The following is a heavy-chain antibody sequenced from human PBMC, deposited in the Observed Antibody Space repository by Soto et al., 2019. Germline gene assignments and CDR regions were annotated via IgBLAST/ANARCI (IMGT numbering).Heavy chain of an antibody. J-gene: IGHJ4*02. CDR2: IYWNDDK. V-gene: IGHV2-5*01. Sequence: QITLKESGPTLVKPTQTLTLTCTFSGFSLSTTGEGVGCIRQPPGKALEWLAVIYWNDDKSYSPSLKSRLTISKDTPKKQVVLTMMNMAPVDTGTYYCAQVDDVAAHFAYLGQGTLVTVSS. D-gene: IGHD6-6*01. CDR1: GFSLSTTGEG. CDR3: AQVDDVAAHFAY.